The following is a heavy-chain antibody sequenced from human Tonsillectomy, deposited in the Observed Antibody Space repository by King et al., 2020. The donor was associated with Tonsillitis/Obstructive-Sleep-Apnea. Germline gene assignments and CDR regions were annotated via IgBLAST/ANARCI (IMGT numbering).Heavy chain of an antibody. J-gene: IGHJ4*02. CDR3: ARHVYCGGDCYSGSFDY. Sequence: QLQKSGPGLVKPSETLSLTCSVSGGSIDNFHWSWIRQPPGKGLEWIGYIYYRGATNYNPSLKSRVTISVDTSKNQFSLQLTSVTAADTAVYYCARHVYCGGDCYSGSFDYWDQGTLVTVSS. V-gene: IGHV4-59*08. D-gene: IGHD2-21*02. CDR2: IYYRGAT. CDR1: GGSIDNFH.